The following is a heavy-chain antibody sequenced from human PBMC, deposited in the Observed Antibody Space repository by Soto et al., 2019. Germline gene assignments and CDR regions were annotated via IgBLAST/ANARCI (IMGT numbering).Heavy chain of an antibody. D-gene: IGHD3-10*01. CDR1: GGSISSGDYY. CDR2: IYYSGST. J-gene: IGHJ6*02. V-gene: IGHV4-30-4*01. Sequence: QVQLQESGPGLVKPSQTLSLTCTVSGGSISSGDYYWSWIRQPPGKGLEWIGYIYYSGSTYYNPSLKSRVTISVDTSKNQFSLKLSSVTVADTAVYYCAREVGHYYGSGSYLDYYGMDVWGQGTTVTVSS. CDR3: AREVGHYYGSGSYLDYYGMDV.